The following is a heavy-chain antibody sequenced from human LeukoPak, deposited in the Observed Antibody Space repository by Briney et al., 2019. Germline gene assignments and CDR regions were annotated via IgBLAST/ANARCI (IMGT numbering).Heavy chain of an antibody. Sequence: ASVKVSCKASGYTFTGCYMHWVRQAPGQGLEWLGWINPNSGGTNYAQKFQGRVTMTRDTSISTAYMELSRLRSDDTAVYYCARRGYSYGQNYYYYYYMDVWGKGTTVTISS. CDR3: ARRGYSYGQNYYYYYYMDV. CDR2: INPNSGGT. V-gene: IGHV1-2*02. CDR1: GYTFTGCY. D-gene: IGHD5-18*01. J-gene: IGHJ6*03.